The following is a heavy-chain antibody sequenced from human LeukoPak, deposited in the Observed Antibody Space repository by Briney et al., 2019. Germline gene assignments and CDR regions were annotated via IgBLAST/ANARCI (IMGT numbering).Heavy chain of an antibody. Sequence: GGSLRLSCAASGFTFSSYWMSWVRQAPGKGLEWVANIKQDGSEKYYVDSVKGRFTISRDNAKNSLYLLMNSLRAEDTAVYYCARELEYYYDSSGYYAPDYWGQGTLVTVSS. CDR2: IKQDGSEK. CDR1: GFTFSSYW. V-gene: IGHV3-7*01. CDR3: ARELEYYYDSSGYYAPDY. D-gene: IGHD3-22*01. J-gene: IGHJ4*02.